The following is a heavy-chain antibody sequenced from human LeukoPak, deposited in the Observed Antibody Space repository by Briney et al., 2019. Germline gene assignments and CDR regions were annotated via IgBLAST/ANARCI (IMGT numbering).Heavy chain of an antibody. CDR2: IWYDGSNK. CDR1: GSTFSSYG. D-gene: IGHD3-22*01. CDR3: ARELYYYDSSGYFYY. V-gene: IGHV3-33*01. Sequence: GGSLRLSCAASGSTFSSYGMHWVRQAPGKGLEWVAVIWYDGSNKYYADSVKGRFTISRDNSKNTLYLQMNSLRAEDTAVYYCARELYYYDSSGYFYYWGQGTLVTVSS. J-gene: IGHJ4*02.